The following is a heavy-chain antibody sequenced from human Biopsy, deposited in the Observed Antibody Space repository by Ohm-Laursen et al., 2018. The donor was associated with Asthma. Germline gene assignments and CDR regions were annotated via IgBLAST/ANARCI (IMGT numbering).Heavy chain of an antibody. Sequence: SLRLSCAASGFTFRNYGMHWVRQAPGKGLEWVAVIWYDGVNKYFADSVKGRFTISRDNSKNTVYLQMNSLRAEDTAVYYCAREPIDILAGGHQGKGVWGQGTTVTGSS. CDR2: IWYDGVNK. CDR1: GFTFRNYG. V-gene: IGHV3-33*01. J-gene: IGHJ6*02. D-gene: IGHD3-9*01. CDR3: AREPIDILAGGHQGKGV.